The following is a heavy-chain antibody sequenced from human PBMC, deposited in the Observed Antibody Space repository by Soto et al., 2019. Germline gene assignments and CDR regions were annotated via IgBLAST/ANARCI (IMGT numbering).Heavy chain of an antibody. D-gene: IGHD6-25*01. Sequence: QVQLVESGGGVVQPGRSLRLSCAASGFTFSSYGMHWVRQAPGKGLEWVAVLSFDGSNKYYADSVKGRFTISRDNSKSTLYLQMNSLRAEDKAVYYCAKDRRPNYYYGMDVWGQGTTVTVSS. V-gene: IGHV3-30*18. CDR3: AKDRRPNYYYGMDV. J-gene: IGHJ6*02. CDR2: LSFDGSNK. CDR1: GFTFSSYG.